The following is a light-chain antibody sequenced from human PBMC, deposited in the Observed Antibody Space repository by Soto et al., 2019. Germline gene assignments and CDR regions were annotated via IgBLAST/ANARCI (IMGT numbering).Light chain of an antibody. CDR2: EVS. Sequence: QSVLTQPASVSGSPGQSITISCTGTSSDVGGYNFVSWYQQHPGKAPKLMIYEVSNRPSGVSNRFSGSMSGNTASLTISGLQAEDEADYYCCSYTSSSTWVFGGGTKLTGL. CDR3: CSYTSSSTWV. J-gene: IGLJ3*02. CDR1: SSDVGGYNF. V-gene: IGLV2-14*01.